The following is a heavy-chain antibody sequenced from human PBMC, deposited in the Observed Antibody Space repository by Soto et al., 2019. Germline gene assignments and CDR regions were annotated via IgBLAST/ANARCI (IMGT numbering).Heavy chain of an antibody. V-gene: IGHV5-51*01. CDR1: GYIFAHYL. Sequence: EEQLVQSGVEVKKPGESLKISCKSYGYIFAHYLIGWVRQTPGKCLEWMGIIFPGDSETRYSPSFHGQVTISVDKSDNTASLQWSSLQASDTGLYYWARHILSRYDPHNYAADVWGQGTTVTVSS. J-gene: IGHJ6*02. CDR3: ARHILSRYDPHNYAADV. D-gene: IGHD5-12*01. CDR2: IFPGDSET.